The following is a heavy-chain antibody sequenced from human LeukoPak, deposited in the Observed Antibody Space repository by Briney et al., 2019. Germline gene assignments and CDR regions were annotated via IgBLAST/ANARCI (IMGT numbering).Heavy chain of an antibody. Sequence: SETLSLTCTVSGGSISSGGYYWTWIRQHPGKGLEWIGYIYYSGSTYYNPSLKSRLTMSVDTSKNQFSLKLSSVTAADTGVYYCARGAVREVMDFDYWGQGTLVSVSS. J-gene: IGHJ4*02. D-gene: IGHD3-10*01. CDR2: IYYSGST. CDR1: GGSISSGGYY. V-gene: IGHV4-31*03. CDR3: ARGAVREVMDFDY.